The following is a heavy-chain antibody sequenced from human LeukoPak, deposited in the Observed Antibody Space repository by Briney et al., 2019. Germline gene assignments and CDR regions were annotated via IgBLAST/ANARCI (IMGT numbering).Heavy chain of an antibody. Sequence: SETLSLTCTVSGGSLSTYYWSWIRQPAGEGLEWIGRVYTSGSTNYNPSLKSRVTISVDTSKNQFSLKLSSVTAADTAMYYCARVSGSASRPLDYWGQGTLVTVSS. CDR1: GGSLSTYY. V-gene: IGHV4-4*07. D-gene: IGHD3-10*01. CDR3: ARVSGSASRPLDY. J-gene: IGHJ4*02. CDR2: VYTSGST.